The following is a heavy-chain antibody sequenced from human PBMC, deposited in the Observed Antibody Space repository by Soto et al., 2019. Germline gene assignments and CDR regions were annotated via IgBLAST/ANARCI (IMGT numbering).Heavy chain of an antibody. V-gene: IGHV1-2*04. J-gene: IGHJ6*03. Sequence: GASVKVSCKASGYTFTGYYMHWVRQAPGQGLEWMGWINPNSGGTNYAQKFQGWVTMTRDTSISTAYMELSRLRSDDTAVYYCARGPGNVLRYFEGYYYMDVWGKGTTVTVSS. CDR1: GYTFTGYY. CDR3: ARGPGNVLRYFEGYYYMDV. CDR2: INPNSGGT. D-gene: IGHD3-9*01.